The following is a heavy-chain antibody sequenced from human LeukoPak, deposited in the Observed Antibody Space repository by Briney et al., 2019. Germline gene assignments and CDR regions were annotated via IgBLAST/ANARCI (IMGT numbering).Heavy chain of an antibody. CDR2: THTSGST. J-gene: IGHJ5*02. V-gene: IGHV4-4*07. CDR1: GASISNYY. D-gene: IGHD1-7*01. Sequence: KPSETLSLTCTVSGASISNYYWTWIRQPAGKGLEWIGRTHTSGSTDYNPSLKSRVTMSIDTPQSQFSLKLTSVTAADTAVYYCARYGTPWYVWNYGPSHNWFDPWGLGTLVTVSS. CDR3: ARYGTPWYVWNYGPSHNWFDP.